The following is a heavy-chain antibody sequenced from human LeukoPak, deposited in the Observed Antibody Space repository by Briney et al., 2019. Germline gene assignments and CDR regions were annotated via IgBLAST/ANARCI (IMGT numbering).Heavy chain of an antibody. D-gene: IGHD1-26*01. CDR1: GFTFSSYW. CDR2: INSDGSST. CDR3: AKGDTTWELPHDY. V-gene: IGHV3-74*01. Sequence: GGSLRLSCAASGFTFSSYWMHWVRQAPGKGLVWVSRINSDGSSTSYADSVKGRFTISRDNAKNTLYLQMNSLRAEDTAVYYCAKGDTTWELPHDYWGQGTLVTVSS. J-gene: IGHJ4*02.